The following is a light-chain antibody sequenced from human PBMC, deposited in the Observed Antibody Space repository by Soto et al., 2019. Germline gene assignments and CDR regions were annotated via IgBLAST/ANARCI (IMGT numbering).Light chain of an antibody. Sequence: EIVMTQSPATLAVSPGERATLSCRASQSVRINVAWYQQKPGQAPRLLIYDASKRATGIPARFSGSGSGTDFTLTISSLEPEDFAVYYCQQRYNWPLTFGGGTTVDIK. CDR3: QQRYNWPLT. J-gene: IGKJ4*01. CDR1: QSVRIN. CDR2: DAS. V-gene: IGKV3-11*01.